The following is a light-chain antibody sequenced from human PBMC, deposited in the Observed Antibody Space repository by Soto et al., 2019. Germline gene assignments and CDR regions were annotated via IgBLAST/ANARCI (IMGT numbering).Light chain of an antibody. CDR3: QQCGGSPT. V-gene: IGKV3-20*01. J-gene: IGKJ1*01. CDR1: QSVGIN. Sequence: EIVMTQSPGTLSVSPGERATLSCRASQSVGINLAWYQQKPGQAPRLLIYGASSRTTGIPDRFSGSGSGTDFTLTISRLEPEDFAMYYCQQCGGSPTFGQGTKVDIK. CDR2: GAS.